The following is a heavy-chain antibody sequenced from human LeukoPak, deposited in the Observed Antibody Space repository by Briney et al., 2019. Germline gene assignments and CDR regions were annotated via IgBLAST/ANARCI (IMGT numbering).Heavy chain of an antibody. V-gene: IGHV3-23*01. Sequence: PGGPLRLSCAASGFTFSTYAMTLVRQAAGKGLEWVSGISGSGSSTYYADSVKGRFTISRDNSKNTLYLQMNSLRPEDTAVYYCARDLPPAPWNGMDVWGQGTTVTVSS. J-gene: IGHJ6*02. CDR3: ARDLPPAPWNGMDV. D-gene: IGHD2-2*01. CDR2: ISGSGSST. CDR1: GFTFSTYA.